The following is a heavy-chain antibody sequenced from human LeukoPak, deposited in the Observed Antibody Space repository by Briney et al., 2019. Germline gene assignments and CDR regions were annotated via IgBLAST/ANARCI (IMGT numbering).Heavy chain of an antibody. CDR3: AKDYSYYFDS. D-gene: IGHD2-15*01. Sequence: PGGSLRLSCAASGFTFSSYAMSWVRQAPGEGLEWVSALSGSGASTYYADSVKGRFTISRDNSKNTLYLQMNSLRAEDTAVYYCAKDYSYYFDSWGQGTLVTVSS. CDR1: GFTFSSYA. V-gene: IGHV3-23*01. CDR2: LSGSGAST. J-gene: IGHJ4*02.